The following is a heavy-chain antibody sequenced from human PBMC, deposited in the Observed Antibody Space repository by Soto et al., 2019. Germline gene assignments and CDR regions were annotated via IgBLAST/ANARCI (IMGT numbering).Heavy chain of an antibody. D-gene: IGHD6-6*01. CDR1: GYTFTGYY. Sequence: ASVKVSCKASGYTFTGYYMHWVRQAPGQGLEWMGWINPNSGGTNYAQKFQGRVTMTRDTSISTAYMELSRLRSDDTAVYYCEMYSSSSDPLFDYWGQGTLVTVSS. CDR2: INPNSGGT. CDR3: EMYSSSSDPLFDY. V-gene: IGHV1-2*02. J-gene: IGHJ4*02.